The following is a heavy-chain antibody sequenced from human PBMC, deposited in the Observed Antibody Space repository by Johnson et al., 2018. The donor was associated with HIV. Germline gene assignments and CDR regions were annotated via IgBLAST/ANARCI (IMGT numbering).Heavy chain of an antibody. V-gene: IGHV3-33*08. CDR2: IRFDGSNK. CDR1: GFTFSAYG. CDR3: ASQRWKQGDAFDI. Sequence: QVQLVESGGGVVQPGRSLKLACAASGFTFSAYGMYWVRQSPGKGLEWVAFIRFDGSNKYYVDSVKGRFTISRDSSKNTLYLQMNSLRAEDTALYYCASQRWKQGDAFDIWGQGTMVTVCS. D-gene: IGHD4-23*01. J-gene: IGHJ3*02.